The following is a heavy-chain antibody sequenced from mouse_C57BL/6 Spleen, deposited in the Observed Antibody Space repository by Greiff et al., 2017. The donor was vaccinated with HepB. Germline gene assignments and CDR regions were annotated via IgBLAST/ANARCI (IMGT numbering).Heavy chain of an antibody. V-gene: IGHV8-12*01. Sequence: QVTLKVSGPGILQSSQPLSLTCSFSGFSLSTSGMGVSWIRLPSGKGLEWLAHIYWDDVKRYNPSLKSRLTISKDTSRNQVFLKITSVDTADTATYYCARDYYGSSRNYYARDYWGQGTSVTVAS. CDR1: GFSLSTSGMG. J-gene: IGHJ4*01. CDR2: IYWDDVK. CDR3: ARDYYGSSRNYYARDY. D-gene: IGHD1-1*01.